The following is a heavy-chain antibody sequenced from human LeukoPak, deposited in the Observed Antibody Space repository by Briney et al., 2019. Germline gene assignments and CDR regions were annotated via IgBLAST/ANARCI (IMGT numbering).Heavy chain of an antibody. CDR1: GFTFSSYG. CDR2: IRYDGSNK. J-gene: IGHJ3*02. D-gene: IGHD4-17*01. CDR3: ATLTTVTTGDAFDI. V-gene: IGHV3-30*02. Sequence: GGSLRLSCAASGFTFSSYGMHWVRQAPGKGLEWVAFIRYDGSNKYYADSVKGRFTISRDNSKNTLYLQMNSLRAEDTAVYYCATLTTVTTGDAFDIWGQGTMVTVSS.